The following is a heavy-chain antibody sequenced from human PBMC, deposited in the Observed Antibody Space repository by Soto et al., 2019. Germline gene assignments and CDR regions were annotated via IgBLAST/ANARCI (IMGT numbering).Heavy chain of an antibody. CDR1: GGSISSSDYY. CDR3: AMNAATRSKTENWFDP. D-gene: IGHD1-1*01. Sequence: SETLSLTCTVSGGSISSSDYYWGWIRQPPGKGLEWIGSIYYSGSTYYNPSLKSRVTISVDTSKNQFSLKLSSVTAADTAVYYCAMNAATRSKTENWFDPWGQGTLVTVSS. CDR2: IYYSGST. V-gene: IGHV4-39*01. J-gene: IGHJ5*02.